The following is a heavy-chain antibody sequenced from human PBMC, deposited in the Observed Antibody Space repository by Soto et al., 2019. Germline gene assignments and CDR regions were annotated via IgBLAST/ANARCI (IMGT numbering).Heavy chain of an antibody. CDR2: ISSSSDYI. D-gene: IGHD1-1*01. V-gene: IGHV3-21*01. CDR3: ARSPGRDGYNHFDY. J-gene: IGHJ4*02. Sequence: GWSLRLSCAASGFTFSIYSINWVRQAPGKGLEWVSSISSSSDYIYYADSVKGRFTISRDTAKNSLYLQMNSLRAEDTALYYCARSPGRDGYNHFDYWGQGILVTAPQ. CDR1: GFTFSIYS.